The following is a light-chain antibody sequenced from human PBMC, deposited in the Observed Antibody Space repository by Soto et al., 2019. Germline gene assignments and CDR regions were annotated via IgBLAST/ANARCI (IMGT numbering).Light chain of an antibody. J-gene: IGKJ2*01. CDR1: QSVSSN. CDR2: GAS. Sequence: EIVMTQSPATLSVSPGESATLSCRASQSVSSNLAWHQQRPGQAPRLLIYGASTRATGIPARFSGSGSGTEFTLTISSLQSEDFAVYYCQQYNNWPPEHTFGQGTMLEIK. V-gene: IGKV3-15*01. CDR3: QQYNNWPPEHT.